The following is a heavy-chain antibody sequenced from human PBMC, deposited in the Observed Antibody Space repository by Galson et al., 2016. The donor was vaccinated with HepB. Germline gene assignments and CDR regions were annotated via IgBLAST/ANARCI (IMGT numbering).Heavy chain of an antibody. Sequence: SLRLSCAASGFTVSTNYMSWVRQAPGKRLERVSAISGSGDTTYYADSVKGRFSISRDNSKNTLYLQMSSLTAEDTAVYYCAKWSDAAATYWGQGALVTVSS. J-gene: IGHJ4*02. CDR3: AKWSDAAATY. D-gene: IGHD6-13*01. CDR2: ISGSGDTT. V-gene: IGHV3-23*01. CDR1: GFTVSTNY.